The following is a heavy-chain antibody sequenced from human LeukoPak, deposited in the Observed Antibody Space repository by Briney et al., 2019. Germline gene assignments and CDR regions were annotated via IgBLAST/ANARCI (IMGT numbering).Heavy chain of an antibody. CDR3: ARDREYCSSTSCSYYYMDV. Sequence: GGSLRLSCAASGFTFSSYWMSWVRQAPGKGLEWVANIKQDGSEKYYVDSVKGRFTISRDNAKNSLYLQMNSLRAEDTAVYFCARDREYCSSTSCSYYYMDVWGKGTTVTVSS. V-gene: IGHV3-7*01. J-gene: IGHJ6*03. D-gene: IGHD2-2*01. CDR1: GFTFSSYW. CDR2: IKQDGSEK.